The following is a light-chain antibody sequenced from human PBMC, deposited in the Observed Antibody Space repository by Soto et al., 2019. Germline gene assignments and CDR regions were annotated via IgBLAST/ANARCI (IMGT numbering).Light chain of an antibody. J-gene: IGKJ1*01. CDR2: AAS. V-gene: IGKV1-39*01. Sequence: DIQMTQSPASLSASVGDRVTITCRASQTISSYLNWYQKKPGKAPTLLIYAASTLHSGVPSRFSGSRSGTDFPLTISSLQPEDFASYYCQQSSRTPWTFGQGTKVDI. CDR3: QQSSRTPWT. CDR1: QTISSY.